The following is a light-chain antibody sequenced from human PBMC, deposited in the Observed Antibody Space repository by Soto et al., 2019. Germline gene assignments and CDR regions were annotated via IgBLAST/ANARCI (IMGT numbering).Light chain of an antibody. Sequence: EIVLTQSPGTLSLSPGERATLSCRASQSVGSNFLAWYQQKHGQAPRLLIYGATNRATGIPDRFSGSGSGTDFTLTISRLEPEDFAMYYCQQYGDSPETFGPGTKVDIK. J-gene: IGKJ3*01. CDR1: QSVGSNF. CDR3: QQYGDSPET. CDR2: GAT. V-gene: IGKV3-20*01.